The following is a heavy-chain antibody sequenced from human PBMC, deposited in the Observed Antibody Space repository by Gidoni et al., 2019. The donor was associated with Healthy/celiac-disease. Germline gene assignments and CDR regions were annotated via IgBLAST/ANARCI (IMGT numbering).Heavy chain of an antibody. CDR1: GFTFSSYA. D-gene: IGHD1-26*01. Sequence: EVQLLESGGGLVQRGVSLRLSCAASGFTFSSYAMSWVRQAPGKGLEWVSAISGSGGSTYYADSVKGRFTISRDNSKNTLYLQMNSLRAEDTAVYYCAKDSQWELLGDDAFDIWGQGTMVTVSS. CDR3: AKDSQWELLGDDAFDI. CDR2: ISGSGGST. V-gene: IGHV3-23*01. J-gene: IGHJ3*02.